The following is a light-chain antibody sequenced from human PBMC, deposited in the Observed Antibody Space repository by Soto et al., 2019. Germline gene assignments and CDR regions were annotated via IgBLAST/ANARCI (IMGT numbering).Light chain of an antibody. J-gene: IGKJ2*01. CDR2: WGF. CDR3: MQALQTPYT. Sequence: DIVMTQSPLSLPVSPGEPASISCRSSQSLVQSQGNYFFDWYVQKPGQSPQLLIYWGFIRASGVPDRISGSASGTDFTLKITRVEAEDVGVYYCMQALQTPYTFGQGTKLEIK. CDR1: QSLVQSQGNYF. V-gene: IGKV2-28*01.